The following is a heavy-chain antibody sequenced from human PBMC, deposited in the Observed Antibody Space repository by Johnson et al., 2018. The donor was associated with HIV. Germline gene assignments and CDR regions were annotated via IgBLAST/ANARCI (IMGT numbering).Heavy chain of an antibody. CDR2: IYSGGST. CDR3: AKEGRYGAFPLWFDI. D-gene: IGHD1-14*01. J-gene: IGHJ3*02. CDR1: GFTFSDAW. V-gene: IGHV3-66*01. Sequence: EVQLVESGGGVVQPGRSLRLSCAASGFTFSDAWMNWVRQAPGKGLEWVSVIYSGGSTYYADSVKGRFTISRDNSKNTLYLQMNSLRAEDTAVYYCAKEGRYGAFPLWFDIWGQGTMVTVSS.